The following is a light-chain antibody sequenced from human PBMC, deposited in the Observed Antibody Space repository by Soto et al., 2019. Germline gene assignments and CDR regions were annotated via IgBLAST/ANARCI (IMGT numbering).Light chain of an antibody. CDR1: SSDVGGYNY. J-gene: IGLJ2*01. V-gene: IGLV2-8*01. CDR3: SSYAGRNNVV. CDR2: DVS. Sequence: QSALTQPPSASGSPGQSVTISCTGTSSDVGGYNYVSWYQQHPGKAPKLMIYDVSKRPSGVPDRFSGSKSGNTASLTVSGLQAEDDAYYYCSSYAGRNNVVFGGGTKLTVL.